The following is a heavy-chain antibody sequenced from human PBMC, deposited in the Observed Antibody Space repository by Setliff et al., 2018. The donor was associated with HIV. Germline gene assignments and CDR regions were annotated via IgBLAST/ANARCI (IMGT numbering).Heavy chain of an antibody. V-gene: IGHV1-3*04. CDR1: GYTFSEYA. CDR3: SRSRNLDY. CDR2: IDTDNGYR. J-gene: IGHJ4*02. D-gene: IGHD4-4*01. Sequence: ASVKVSCKASGYTFSEYAIHWVRQAPGQRLEWMGRIDTDNGYRRYSPKLQGRVTITKDTSASTVYMELSSLRSEDTAMYYCSRSRNLDYWGQGTLVTVSS.